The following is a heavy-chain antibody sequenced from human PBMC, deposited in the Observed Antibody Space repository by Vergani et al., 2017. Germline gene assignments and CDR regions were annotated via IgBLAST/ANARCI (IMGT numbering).Heavy chain of an antibody. V-gene: IGHV4-34*01. D-gene: IGHD3-9*01. Sequence: QVQLQQWGAGLLKPSETLSLTCAVYGGSFSGYYWSWIRQPPGKGLEWIGEINHSGSTNYNPSLKSRVTISVDTSKNQFSLKLSSVTAADTAVYYCARGQTYYDMLTGYYSRKFDYWGQGTLVTVSS. CDR2: INHSGST. CDR1: GGSFSGYY. CDR3: ARGQTYYDMLTGYYSRKFDY. J-gene: IGHJ4*02.